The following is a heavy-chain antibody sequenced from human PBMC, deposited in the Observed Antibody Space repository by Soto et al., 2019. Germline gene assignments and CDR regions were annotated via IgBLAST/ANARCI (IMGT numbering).Heavy chain of an antibody. V-gene: IGHV1-69*13. CDR3: ARLESGWPQLNWFDP. D-gene: IGHD6-19*01. CDR2: IIPIFGTA. CDR1: GGTFSSYA. J-gene: IGHJ5*02. Sequence: WASVKVSCKASGGTFSSYAISWVRQAPGQGLEWMGGIIPIFGTANYAQKFQGRVTITADESTSTAYMELSSLRSEDTAVYYCARLESGWPQLNWFDPWGQGTLVTVSS.